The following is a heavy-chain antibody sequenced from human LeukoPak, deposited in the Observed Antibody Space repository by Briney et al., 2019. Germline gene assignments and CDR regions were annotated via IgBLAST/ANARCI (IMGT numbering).Heavy chain of an antibody. D-gene: IGHD3-10*01. Sequence: ASVKVSCTASGYTFTSYDINWVRQATGQGLEWMGWMNPNSGNTGYAQKFQGRVTMTRNTSISTAYMELSSLRSEDTAVYYCARVKGLWFGEPAASEYWGQGTLVTVSS. V-gene: IGHV1-8*01. CDR3: ARVKGLWFGEPAASEY. J-gene: IGHJ4*02. CDR2: MNPNSGNT. CDR1: GYTFTSYD.